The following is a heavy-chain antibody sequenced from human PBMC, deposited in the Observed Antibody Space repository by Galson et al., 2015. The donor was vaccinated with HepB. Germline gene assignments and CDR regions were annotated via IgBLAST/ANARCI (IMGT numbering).Heavy chain of an antibody. V-gene: IGHV3-23*01. CDR2: ISASGADT. CDR3: AKGRYASRSHFDS. CDR1: GFTFSNYA. Sequence: SLRLSCAASGFTFSNYAMSWVRQARGKGLEWVSTISASGADTKYAESVNGRFTISRDNANNTLSLQMTSPRDEDTALYFCAKGRYASRSHFDSWGQGALVTVS. J-gene: IGHJ4*02. D-gene: IGHD3-16*01.